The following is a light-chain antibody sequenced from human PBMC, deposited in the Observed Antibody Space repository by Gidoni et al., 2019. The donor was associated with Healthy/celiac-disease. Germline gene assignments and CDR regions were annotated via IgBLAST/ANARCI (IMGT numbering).Light chain of an antibody. CDR1: SSNIGSNT. J-gene: IGLJ3*02. V-gene: IGLV1-44*01. CDR2: SNN. CDR3: AAWDDSLNGPV. Sequence: QSVLTQPPSASGTPGQMVTISCSGSSSNIGSNTVNGYQQLPGTAPKLLIYSNNQRPSGVPDRFSGAKSGTSASLAISGLQSEDEADYYCAAWDDSLNGPVFGGGTKLTVL.